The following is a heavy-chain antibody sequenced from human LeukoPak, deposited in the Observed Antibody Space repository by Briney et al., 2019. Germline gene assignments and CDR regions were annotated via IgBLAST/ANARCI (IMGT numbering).Heavy chain of an antibody. J-gene: IGHJ3*02. Sequence: PSETLSLTCAVSGYSICSGYYGGWIRQPPGKGLEWIGSIYHRGSTSYNPSLKSRVTISADTSKNQFSLKLSSVSAADTAVYYCARHDVITFGGVIVTAGTFDIWGQGTMVTVSS. CDR2: IYHRGST. D-gene: IGHD3-16*02. V-gene: IGHV4-38-2*01. CDR3: ARHDVITFGGVIVTAGTFDI. CDR1: GYSICSGYY.